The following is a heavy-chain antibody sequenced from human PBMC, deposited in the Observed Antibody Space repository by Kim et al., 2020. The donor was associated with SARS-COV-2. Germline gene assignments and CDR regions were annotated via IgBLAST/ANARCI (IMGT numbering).Heavy chain of an antibody. Sequence: ASVKVSCKASGYTFTSYGISWVRQAPGQGLEWMGWISAYNGNTNYAQKLQGRVTMTTDTSTSTAYMELRSLRSDDTAVYYCARDPGYYGSGSYSLYYYGMDVWGQGTTVTVSS. CDR2: ISAYNGNT. CDR3: ARDPGYYGSGSYSLYYYGMDV. J-gene: IGHJ6*02. CDR1: GYTFTSYG. D-gene: IGHD3-10*01. V-gene: IGHV1-18*01.